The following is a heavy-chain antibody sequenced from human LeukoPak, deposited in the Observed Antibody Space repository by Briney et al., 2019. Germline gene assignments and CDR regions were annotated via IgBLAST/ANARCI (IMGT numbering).Heavy chain of an antibody. V-gene: IGHV3-30*18. Sequence: GGSLRLSCAASGFTFSSYGMHWVRQAPGKGLEWVAVISYDGSNKYYADSVKGRFTISRDNSKNTLYLQMNSLRAEDTAVYYCAKDQGTMVRAVIKAELDYWGQGTLVTVSS. CDR3: AKDQGTMVRAVIKAELDY. D-gene: IGHD3-10*01. J-gene: IGHJ4*02. CDR2: ISYDGSNK. CDR1: GFTFSSYG.